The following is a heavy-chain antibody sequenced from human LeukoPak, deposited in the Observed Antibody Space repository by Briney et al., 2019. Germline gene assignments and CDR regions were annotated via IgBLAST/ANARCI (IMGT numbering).Heavy chain of an antibody. D-gene: IGHD6-13*01. CDR3: ARGVSSWYYGMDV. CDR1: GYTFTSYG. Sequence: GASVKVSCKASGYTFTSYGISWVRQAPGQGLEWMGWISVYNDNTYYTQKLQGRVTMTTDTSTSTAYMELGSLISDDTAVYYCARGVSSWYYGMDVWGQGTTVIVS. V-gene: IGHV1-18*01. J-gene: IGHJ6*02. CDR2: ISVYNDNT.